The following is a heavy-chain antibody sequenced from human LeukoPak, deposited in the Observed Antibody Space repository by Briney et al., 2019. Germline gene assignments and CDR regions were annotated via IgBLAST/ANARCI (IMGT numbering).Heavy chain of an antibody. CDR1: GFTFSSYA. CDR2: ISGSGGST. Sequence: GGSLRLSCAASGFTFSSYAMSWVRQAPGKGLEWVSAISGSGGSTYYADSVKGRFTISRDNSKNTLCLQMNSLRAEDTAVYYCAKAPHIVVVPAAIGYWGQGTLVTVSS. CDR3: AKAPHIVVVPAAIGY. J-gene: IGHJ4*02. V-gene: IGHV3-23*01. D-gene: IGHD2-2*01.